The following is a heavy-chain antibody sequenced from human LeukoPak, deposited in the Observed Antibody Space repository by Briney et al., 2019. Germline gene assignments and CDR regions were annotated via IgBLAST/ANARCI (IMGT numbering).Heavy chain of an antibody. Sequence: GGSLRLSCAASGFTFSSYWMTWVRQAPGKGLEWLANIKQDGSEKYYVDSVKGRFTISRDNAKDSLYLQMNSLRPEDTAVYYCARGGIAVAGGLQYFDYWGQGTLVTVSS. CDR2: IKQDGSEK. D-gene: IGHD6-19*01. CDR1: GFTFSSYW. CDR3: ARGGIAVAGGLQYFDY. J-gene: IGHJ4*02. V-gene: IGHV3-7*04.